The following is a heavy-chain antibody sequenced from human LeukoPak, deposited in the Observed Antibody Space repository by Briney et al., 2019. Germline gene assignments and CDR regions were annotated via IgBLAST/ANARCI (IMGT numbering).Heavy chain of an antibody. CDR2: ISSSSYI. D-gene: IGHD5-18*01. CDR3: AREDTAMVLYYFDY. CDR1: GFTFSSYS. Sequence: GGSLRLSCAASGFTFSSYSMNWVRQAPGKGLEWVSSISSSSYIYYADSVKGRFTISRDNAKNSPYLQMNSLRAEDTAVYYCAREDTAMVLYYFDYWGQGTLVTVSS. J-gene: IGHJ4*02. V-gene: IGHV3-21*01.